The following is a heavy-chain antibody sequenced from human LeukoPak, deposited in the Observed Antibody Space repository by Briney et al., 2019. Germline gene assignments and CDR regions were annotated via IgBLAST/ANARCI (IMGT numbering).Heavy chain of an antibody. V-gene: IGHV3-30-3*01. CDR2: ISYDGSNK. CDR3: ARYCSGDSCYSFYYYGMGV. Sequence: PGGSLRLSCAASGFTFSSYAMHWVRQAPGKGLEWVAVISYDGSNKYYADSVEGRFTISRDNAKNSLYLQMNSLRVEDTAVYYCARYCSGDSCYSFYYYGMGVWGQGTTVTVSS. D-gene: IGHD2-15*01. J-gene: IGHJ6*02. CDR1: GFTFSSYA.